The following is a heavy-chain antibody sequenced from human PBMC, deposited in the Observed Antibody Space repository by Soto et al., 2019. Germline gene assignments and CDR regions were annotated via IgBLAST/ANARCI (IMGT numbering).Heavy chain of an antibody. D-gene: IGHD6-19*01. CDR1: GFTFINYA. V-gene: IGHV3-23*01. Sequence: GGSLRLSCAASGFTFINYAMSWVRQAPGEGLEWVSTISGSGANTHYADSVKGRFSISRDNSKNTLYIQMNSLRAEDTAVYYCAKDYGSSRYFFDYWGQGALGTAPQ. CDR3: AKDYGSSRYFFDY. J-gene: IGHJ4*02. CDR2: ISGSGANT.